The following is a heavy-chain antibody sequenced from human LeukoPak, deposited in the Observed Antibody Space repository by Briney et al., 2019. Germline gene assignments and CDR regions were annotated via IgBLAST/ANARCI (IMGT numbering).Heavy chain of an antibody. CDR1: GGSFSTGSYY. CDR2: IYTSGST. V-gene: IGHV4-61*02. Sequence: TSSETLSLTCTVSGGSFSTGSYYWSWIRQPAGKGLEWIGRIYTSGSTNYNPSLKSRVTISVDTSKSQFSLRLSSVTAADTAVYYCARGPGSGTYETFDYWGQGTLVTVSS. J-gene: IGHJ4*02. CDR3: ARGPGSGTYETFDY. D-gene: IGHD1-26*01.